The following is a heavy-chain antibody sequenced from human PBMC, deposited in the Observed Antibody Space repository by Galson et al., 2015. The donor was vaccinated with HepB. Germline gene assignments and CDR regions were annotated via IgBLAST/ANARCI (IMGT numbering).Heavy chain of an antibody. CDR1: GFTFSNAW. Sequence: SLRLSCAATGFTFSNAWMSWVRQVPGKGLEWVGRIKGKPDGGTTDYAAPVKGRFTISRDDSKTALYLQMNSLKTEDTAIYYCTTDKSGRYFDWPNPYYFDYWGQGVLVTVSS. V-gene: IGHV3-15*01. D-gene: IGHD3-9*01. CDR2: IKGKPDGGTT. J-gene: IGHJ4*02. CDR3: TTDKSGRYFDWPNPYYFDY.